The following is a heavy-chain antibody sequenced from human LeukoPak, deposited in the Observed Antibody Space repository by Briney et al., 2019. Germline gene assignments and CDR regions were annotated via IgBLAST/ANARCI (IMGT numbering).Heavy chain of an antibody. V-gene: IGHV4-59*08. J-gene: IGHJ4*02. Sequence: PSETLSLTCTVSGGSISSYYWSWIRQPPGKGLEWIGYIYYSGSTNYNPSLKSRVTISVDTSKNQFSLKLSSVTAADTAVYYCARYSSSWHARYFDYWGQGTLVTVSS. CDR2: IYYSGST. CDR3: ARYSSSWHARYFDY. D-gene: IGHD6-13*01. CDR1: GGSISSYY.